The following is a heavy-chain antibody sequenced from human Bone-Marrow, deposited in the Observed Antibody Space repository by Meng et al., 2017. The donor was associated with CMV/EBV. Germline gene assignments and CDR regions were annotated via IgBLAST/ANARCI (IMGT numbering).Heavy chain of an antibody. CDR3: GHRPPPGPNRGFDP. J-gene: IGHJ5*02. CDR1: GFSLSTSGVG. Sequence: SGPTLVKPTQTLTLTCSFSGFSLSTSGVGVGWIRQPPGKALEWLALIYWTDDKYYSPSLKSRLAIAKDASRNQVVLTMTNVDPVGTATYYCGHRPPPGPNRGFDPWGQGILVTVSS. D-gene: IGHD2-8*01. V-gene: IGHV2-5*01. CDR2: IYWTDDK.